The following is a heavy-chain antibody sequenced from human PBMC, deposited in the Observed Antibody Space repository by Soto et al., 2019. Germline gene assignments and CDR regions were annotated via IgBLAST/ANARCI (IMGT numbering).Heavy chain of an antibody. CDR1: GFTFSSSA. D-gene: IGHD2-21*01. Sequence: PGGSLRLSCAASGFTFSSSAMHWVRQAPGKGLEWVTVISYDGSNKDYADSVKGRFTISRDNSKNTLYLQMNSLRADDTAVYYCARDVVDPWGQGTLVTVSS. V-gene: IGHV3-30-3*01. CDR2: ISYDGSNK. J-gene: IGHJ5*02. CDR3: ARDVVDP.